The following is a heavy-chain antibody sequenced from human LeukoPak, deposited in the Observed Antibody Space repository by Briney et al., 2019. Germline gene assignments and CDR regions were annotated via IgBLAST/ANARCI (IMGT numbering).Heavy chain of an antibody. CDR1: GFTFDDYA. J-gene: IGHJ3*02. V-gene: IGHV3-9*01. D-gene: IGHD6-13*01. CDR2: ISWNSGSI. CDR3: AKDIGPSPYSSSWSGISQAFDI. Sequence: GRSLRLSCAASGFTFDDYAMHWVRQAPGKGLEWVSGISWNSGSIGYADSVKGRFTISRDNAKNSLYLQMNSLRAEDTALYYCAKDIGPSPYSSSWSGISQAFDIWGQGTMVTVSS.